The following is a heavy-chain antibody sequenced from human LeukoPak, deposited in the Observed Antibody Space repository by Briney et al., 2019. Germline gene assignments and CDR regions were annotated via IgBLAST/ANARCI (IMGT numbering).Heavy chain of an antibody. J-gene: IGHJ4*02. CDR1: GYTFTIYG. Sequence: ASVTVSFKGSGYTFTIYGISWVWQGPGQGQEWMGWISAYNGKTNYAQKLQGRVTITTDTTTSKDYMELRSVRSDDTAVYYCPRDCGGDCYSEIRPDYSRQRTLVTLSS. D-gene: IGHD2-21*02. CDR3: PRDCGGDCYSEIRPDY. V-gene: IGHV1-18*01. CDR2: ISAYNGKT.